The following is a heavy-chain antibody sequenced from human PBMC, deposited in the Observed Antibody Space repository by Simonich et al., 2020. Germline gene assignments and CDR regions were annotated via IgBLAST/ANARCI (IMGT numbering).Heavy chain of an antibody. Sequence: QVQLVQSGAEVKKPGASVKVSCKASGYTFTSYGISWVRQAPGQGLEWMGGISAYNGTTNYAQKLQGRVTMTTDTSTSTAYMELRSLRSDDTAVYYCARASRGTWWYYYFDYWGQGTLVTVSS. J-gene: IGHJ4*02. CDR1: GYTFTSYG. CDR2: ISAYNGTT. V-gene: IGHV1-18*01. CDR3: ARASRGTWWYYYFDY. D-gene: IGHD2-15*01.